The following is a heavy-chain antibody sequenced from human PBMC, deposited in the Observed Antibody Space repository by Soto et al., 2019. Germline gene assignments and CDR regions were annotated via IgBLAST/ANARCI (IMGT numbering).Heavy chain of an antibody. Sequence: GGSLRLSCAASGFTFSSYGMHWVRQAPGKGLEWVAVIWYDGSNKYYADSVKGRFTISRDNSKNTLYLQMNSLRAEDTAVYYCARDEGILGATPPFDYWGQGTLVTVSS. CDR3: ARDEGILGATPPFDY. J-gene: IGHJ4*02. V-gene: IGHV3-33*01. CDR1: GFTFSSYG. D-gene: IGHD1-26*01. CDR2: IWYDGSNK.